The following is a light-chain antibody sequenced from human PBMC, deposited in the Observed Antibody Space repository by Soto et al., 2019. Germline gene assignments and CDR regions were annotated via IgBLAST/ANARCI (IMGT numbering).Light chain of an antibody. J-gene: IGKJ1*01. V-gene: IGKV1-39*01. CDR2: AAS. CDR3: QQSFITPWT. CDR1: QSMSDY. Sequence: IQRTQSPSSLSACVGYRVTITCRASQSMSDYLNWYQQKPGKAPKLLIYAASSLQSGVPSRFSGSGSGTEFTLTISSLQPEDFATYYCQQSFITPWTFGQGTNVDI.